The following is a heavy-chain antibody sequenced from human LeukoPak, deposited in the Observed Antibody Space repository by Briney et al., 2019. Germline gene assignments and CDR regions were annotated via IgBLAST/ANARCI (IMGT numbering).Heavy chain of an antibody. V-gene: IGHV4-61*02. CDR2: ISSTGRT. Sequence: SQTLSLTCTVSGGSISSDTYFWSWIRQPAGKGLEWIGRISSTGRTDYNPSLTSRVTISVDTSKNQFSMKLSSVTAADTAVYYCAKGAGPPWFDPWGQGTLVTVSS. CDR1: GGSISSDTYF. D-gene: IGHD6-19*01. J-gene: IGHJ5*02. CDR3: AKGAGPPWFDP.